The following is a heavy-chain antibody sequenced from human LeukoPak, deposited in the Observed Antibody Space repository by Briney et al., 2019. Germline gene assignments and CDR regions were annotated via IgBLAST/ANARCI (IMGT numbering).Heavy chain of an antibody. CDR1: GFTFSSYA. D-gene: IGHD5-18*01. J-gene: IGHJ4*02. Sequence: GGSLRLSCAASGFTFSSYAVSWVRQAPGKGLEWVSYISSSGSTIYYADSVKGRFTISRDNAKNSLYLQMNSLRAEDTAVYYCASEGEYRFDYWGQGTLVTVSS. CDR3: ASEGEYRFDY. V-gene: IGHV3-48*03. CDR2: ISSSGSTI.